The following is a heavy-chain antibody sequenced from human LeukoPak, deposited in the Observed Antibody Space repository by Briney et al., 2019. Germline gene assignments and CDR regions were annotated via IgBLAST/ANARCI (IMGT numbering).Heavy chain of an antibody. CDR3: ARDHGATSAFDI. Sequence: SETLSLTCTVSGGSISSYYWSWIRQPPGKGLEWIGYFYYSGSTNYNPSLKSRVTISVDTSKNQFSLKLSSVTAADTAMYYCARDHGATSAFDIWDQGTMVTVSS. CDR2: FYYSGST. CDR1: GGSISSYY. D-gene: IGHD1-26*01. J-gene: IGHJ3*02. V-gene: IGHV4-59*01.